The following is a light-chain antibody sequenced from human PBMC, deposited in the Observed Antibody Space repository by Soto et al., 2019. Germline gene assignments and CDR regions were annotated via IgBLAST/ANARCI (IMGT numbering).Light chain of an antibody. CDR2: EVN. J-gene: IGLJ1*01. V-gene: IGLV2-8*01. CDR3: SSYAGSNNYV. Sequence: QSALTQPPSASGSPGQSVTISCTGTSSDVGGYTSVSWYQHHPGKAPKLMIYEVNKRPSGVPDRFSGSKSANTASLTVSGLQAEDEADYYCSSYAGSNNYVFGTGTKLTVL. CDR1: SSDVGGYTS.